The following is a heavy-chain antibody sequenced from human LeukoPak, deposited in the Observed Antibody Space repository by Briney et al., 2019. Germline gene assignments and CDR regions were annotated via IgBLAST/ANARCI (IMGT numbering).Heavy chain of an antibody. J-gene: IGHJ4*02. Sequence: RASVKVSCKSSVGTFSSYAISWVRPAPGQGLEWMGGIIPIFGTANYSQQFQGRVTITKDESTSTAYMETSSLRSEDTAVYYCATRDRWLQFPFDYWGQGTLVTVSS. CDR3: ATRDRWLQFPFDY. CDR2: IIPIFGTA. CDR1: VGTFSSYA. D-gene: IGHD5-24*01. V-gene: IGHV1-69*05.